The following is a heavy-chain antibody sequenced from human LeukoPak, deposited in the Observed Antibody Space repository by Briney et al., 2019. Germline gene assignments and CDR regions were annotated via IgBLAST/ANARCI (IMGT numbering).Heavy chain of an antibody. J-gene: IGHJ6*02. D-gene: IGHD5-18*01. CDR2: ISSSSSYI. Sequence: PGGSLRLSCAASGFTFSSYSMNWVRQAPGKGPEWVSSISSSSSYIYYADSVKGRFTISRDNAKNSLYLQMNSLRAEDTAVYYCARDYDSYGSRYYYYYYGMDVWGQGTTVTVSS. CDR3: ARDYDSYGSRYYYYYYGMDV. CDR1: GFTFSSYS. V-gene: IGHV3-21*01.